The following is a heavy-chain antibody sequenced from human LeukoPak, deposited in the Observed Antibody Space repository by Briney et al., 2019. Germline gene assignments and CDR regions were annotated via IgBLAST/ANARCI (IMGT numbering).Heavy chain of an antibody. V-gene: IGHV4-4*02. CDR1: GGSISSSNW. CDR2: IYHSGST. D-gene: IGHD3-3*01. J-gene: IGHJ4*02. CDR3: ARVAIFGVVIQGMYYFDY. Sequence: PSGTLSLTCAVSGGSISSSNWWSWVRQPPGKGLGWIGEIYHSGSTNYNPSLKSRVTISVDKSKNQFSLKLSSVTAADTAVYYCARVAIFGVVIQGMYYFDYWGQGTLVTVSS.